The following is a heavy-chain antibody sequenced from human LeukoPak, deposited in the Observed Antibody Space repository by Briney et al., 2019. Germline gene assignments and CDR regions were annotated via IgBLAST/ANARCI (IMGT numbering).Heavy chain of an antibody. Sequence: GGSLRLSCAASGFSFSSYVMSWVRQAPGKGLEWVLGISCSGGSTYYADYVKGRFTISRDNSKNTLYLQMNSLRAEDTAVYYCAKAVREYYYGSGSSDYFDYWGQGTLVTVSS. CDR1: GFSFSSYV. CDR2: ISCSGGST. V-gene: IGHV3-23*01. D-gene: IGHD3-10*01. J-gene: IGHJ4*02. CDR3: AKAVREYYYGSGSSDYFDY.